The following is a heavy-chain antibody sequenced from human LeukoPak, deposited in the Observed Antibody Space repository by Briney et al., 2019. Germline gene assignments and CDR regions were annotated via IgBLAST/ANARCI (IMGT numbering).Heavy chain of an antibody. D-gene: IGHD4-23*01. V-gene: IGHV3-11*03. J-gene: IGHJ4*02. CDR3: ARTVGRGPGGHFDY. Sequence: PGXSLRLSCAASGFSYRGYYMSWIRQAPGKGLEWVAYISDSGSYTNYADSVRGRFTISRDNAKKSLFLQMIDLRPEDAAVYYCARTVGRGPGGHFDYWGQGALVTVSS. CDR2: ISDSGSYT. CDR1: GFSYRGYY.